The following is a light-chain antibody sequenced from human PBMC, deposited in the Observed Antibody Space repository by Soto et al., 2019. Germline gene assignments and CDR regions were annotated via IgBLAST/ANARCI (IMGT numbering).Light chain of an antibody. CDR3: LQHNSYPWT. Sequence: DIQMTQSPSSLSASVGDRVTITSRARQGISNDLGWYQQKPGKAPKRLIYAASSLQSGVPSRFSGSGSGTEFTLTISSLQPEDFATDYCLQHNSYPWTFGQGTKVEIK. CDR2: AAS. V-gene: IGKV1-17*01. CDR1: QGISND. J-gene: IGKJ1*01.